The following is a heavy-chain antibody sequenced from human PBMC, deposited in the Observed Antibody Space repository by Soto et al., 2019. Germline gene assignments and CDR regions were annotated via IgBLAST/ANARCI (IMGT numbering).Heavy chain of an antibody. D-gene: IGHD3-10*01. J-gene: IGHJ4*02. V-gene: IGHV4-31*03. CDR1: GGSVRRGNYY. Sequence: QVQLQESGPGLVKPSQTLSLTCTVSGGSVRRGNYYWSWIRQFPGKGLEWIGYISNSGRTHYNPSLISRTTILVDTSKNRFFLELRSVTAAATALYYCARADYTTGSYYPDYWGQGTLVTVSS. CDR3: ARADYTTGSYYPDY. CDR2: ISNSGRT.